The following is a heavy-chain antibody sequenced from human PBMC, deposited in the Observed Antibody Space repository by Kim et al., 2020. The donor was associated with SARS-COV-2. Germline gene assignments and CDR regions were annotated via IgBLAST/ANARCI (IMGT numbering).Heavy chain of an antibody. CDR3: ARRNYHDSFFDY. V-gene: IGHV4-31*03. CDR1: GASIGSSGYY. CDR2: IYYSGIA. Sequence: SETLSLTCTVSGASIGSSGYYWSWVRHHPGKGLEWIGYIYYSGIAFDNPSLKSRISISVDTSRNLFSLNLTSMTAADTAIYFCARRNYHDSFFDYWGPGTLVTVSS. J-gene: IGHJ4*02. D-gene: IGHD1-7*01.